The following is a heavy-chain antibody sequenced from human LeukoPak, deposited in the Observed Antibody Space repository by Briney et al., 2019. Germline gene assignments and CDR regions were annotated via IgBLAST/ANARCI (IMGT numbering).Heavy chain of an antibody. Sequence: ASVKVSCKASGYTFTGAYMHWVRQAPGQGLEWVGWINPNSGETKFAPKFRGRVTMTRDTSLSTAFMDLGGLRSDDTAVYYCARVLFNSGYDSWGQGSLVTVSS. V-gene: IGHV1-2*02. CDR2: INPNSGET. CDR1: GYTFTGAY. CDR3: ARVLFNSGYDS. D-gene: IGHD4-23*01. J-gene: IGHJ5*01.